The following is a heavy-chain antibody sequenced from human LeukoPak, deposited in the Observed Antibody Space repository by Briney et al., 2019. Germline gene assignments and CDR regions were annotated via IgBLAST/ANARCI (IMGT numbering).Heavy chain of an antibody. D-gene: IGHD6-13*01. J-gene: IGHJ5*02. CDR2: IYYTGTT. Sequence: SETLSLTCTVSGGSISSSSHSWGWIRQPPGKGLEWTGSIYYTGTTYYNPSLKSRVTISVDTSKNQFSLKLNSVTAADTAVYYCAQSLGSSNWIGNWFDPWGQGTLVTVSS. CDR1: GGSISSSSHS. CDR3: AQSLGSSNWIGNWFDP. V-gene: IGHV4-39*01.